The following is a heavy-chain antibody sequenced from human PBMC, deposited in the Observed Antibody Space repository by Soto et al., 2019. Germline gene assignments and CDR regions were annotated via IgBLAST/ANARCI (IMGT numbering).Heavy chain of an antibody. V-gene: IGHV3-33*01. CDR2: IWYDGSNK. Sequence: PGGSLRLSCAASGFTFSSYGMHWVRQAPGKGLEWVAVIWYDGSNKYYADSVKGRFTISRDNSKNTLYLQMNSLRAEDTAVYYCARERTVTTKDLYYGMDVWGQGTTVTVSS. D-gene: IGHD4-17*01. CDR1: GFTFSSYG. J-gene: IGHJ6*02. CDR3: ARERTVTTKDLYYGMDV.